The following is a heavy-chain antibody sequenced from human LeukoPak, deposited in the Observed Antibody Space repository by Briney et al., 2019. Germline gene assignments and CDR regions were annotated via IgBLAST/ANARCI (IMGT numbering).Heavy chain of an antibody. CDR1: GFTFSDYY. J-gene: IGHJ6*02. CDR3: ARDIQDIVVVPAAIRYYYYYYGMDV. CDR2: ISSSGSTI. V-gene: IGHV3-11*01. Sequence: GGSLRLSCAASGFTFSDYYMSWIRQAPAKGLEWVSYISSSGSTIYYADSVKGRFTISRDSAKNSLYLQMNSLRAEDTAVYYCARDIQDIVVVPAAIRYYYYYYGMDVWGQGTTVTVSS. D-gene: IGHD2-2*01.